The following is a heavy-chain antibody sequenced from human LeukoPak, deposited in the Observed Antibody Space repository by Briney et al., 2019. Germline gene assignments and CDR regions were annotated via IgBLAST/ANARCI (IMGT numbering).Heavy chain of an antibody. Sequence: GGSLRLSCAASGFTFSSYAMSWVRQAPGKGLEWVSGTSGRGDSTYYADSVKGRFTISRDNPKNTLYLQMNSLRAEDTAVYYCARGRPVGATDYWGQGTLVTVSS. J-gene: IGHJ4*02. D-gene: IGHD1-26*01. CDR3: ARGRPVGATDY. CDR1: GFTFSSYA. V-gene: IGHV3-23*01. CDR2: TSGRGDST.